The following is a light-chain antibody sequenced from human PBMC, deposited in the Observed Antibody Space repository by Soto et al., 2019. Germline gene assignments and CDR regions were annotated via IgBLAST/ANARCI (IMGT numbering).Light chain of an antibody. CDR1: QSVSRSY. CDR2: DAS. V-gene: IGKV3D-20*02. Sequence: EIVLTQSPGTLSLSPGERATLSCRASQSVSRSYLAWYQQKPGQAPRLLIYDASNRATGIPARFSGSGSGTDFTLTISSLEPEDFAVYYCQQRSNWLWTFGQGTKVDIK. CDR3: QQRSNWLWT. J-gene: IGKJ1*01.